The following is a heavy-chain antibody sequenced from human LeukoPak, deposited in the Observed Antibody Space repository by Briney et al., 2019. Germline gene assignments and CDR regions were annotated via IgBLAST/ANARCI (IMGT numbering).Heavy chain of an antibody. V-gene: IGHV3-48*03. CDR2: ISSSGSTI. Sequence: PGGSLRLSCAASGFTFSGYEMNWVRQAPGKGLEWVSYISSSGSTIYYADFVKGRFTVSRDNAKNSLYLQMNSLRAEDTAVYYCARDPGYCSTTSCYKFFDYWGQGTLVTVSS. CDR1: GFTFSGYE. J-gene: IGHJ4*02. D-gene: IGHD2-2*02. CDR3: ARDPGYCSTTSCYKFFDY.